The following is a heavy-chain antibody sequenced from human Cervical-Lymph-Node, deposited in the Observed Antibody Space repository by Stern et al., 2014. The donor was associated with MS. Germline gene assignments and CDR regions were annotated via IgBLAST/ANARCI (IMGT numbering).Heavy chain of an antibody. CDR1: GILFSGAS. CDR2: IRSKSNGYTT. V-gene: IGHV3-73*01. Sequence: VQLVESGGGLVQTGGSLKLSCAASGILFSGASMHWVRQPSGKGLEWIGRIRSKSNGYTTTYTASVKGRFTISRDDSEKMTFLQMNGLKIEDTAVYYCVSDGSGWRNWGQGTLVTVSS. J-gene: IGHJ4*02. CDR3: VSDGSGWRN. D-gene: IGHD3-10*01.